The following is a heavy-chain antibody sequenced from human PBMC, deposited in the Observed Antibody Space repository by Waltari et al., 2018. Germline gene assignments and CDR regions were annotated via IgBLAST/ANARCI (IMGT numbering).Heavy chain of an antibody. D-gene: IGHD2-8*01. CDR3: ASLDILQPGLLGYYYYGMDV. Sequence: QVQLVQSGAEVKKPGASVKVSCKASGYTFTGYYMHWVRQAPGQGLEWMGWINPNSGGTNYAQKFQGRVTMTRDTSISTAYMELSRLRSDDTAVYYCASLDILQPGLLGYYYYGMDVWGQGTTVTVSS. CDR2: INPNSGGT. J-gene: IGHJ6*02. CDR1: GYTFTGYY. V-gene: IGHV1-2*02.